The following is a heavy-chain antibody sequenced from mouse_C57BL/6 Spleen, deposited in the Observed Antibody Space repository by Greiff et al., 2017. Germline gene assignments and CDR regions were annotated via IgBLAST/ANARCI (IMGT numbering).Heavy chain of an antibody. CDR1: GFTFTDYY. J-gene: IGHJ1*03. CDR3: ARSLITTVVDYWYFDV. D-gene: IGHD1-1*01. CDR2: IRNKANGYTT. V-gene: IGHV7-3*01. Sequence: EVQGVESGGGLVQPGGSLSLSCAASGFTFTDYYMSWVRQPPGKALEWLGFIRNKANGYTTEYSASLKGRFTISRDNSQSILSLQMTALRAEDSATYYCARSLITTVVDYWYFDVWGTGTTVTVSS.